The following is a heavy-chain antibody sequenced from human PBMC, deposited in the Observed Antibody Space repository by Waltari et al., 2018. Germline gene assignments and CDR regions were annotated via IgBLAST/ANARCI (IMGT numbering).Heavy chain of an antibody. D-gene: IGHD3-22*01. J-gene: IGHJ4*02. V-gene: IGHV4-39*01. CDR2: IYHSGTT. CDR3: VSFDSSGYIRY. Sequence: QLQLQESGPGLVKPSETLSLTCTVSDDAISSSTYFWGWIRQPPGKGLDSIGNIYHSGTTAYNPSLKSRVTISVDTSKKQFSLRLNSVTATDTAVYYCVSFDSSGYIRYWGQGTLVTVS. CDR1: DDAISSSTYF.